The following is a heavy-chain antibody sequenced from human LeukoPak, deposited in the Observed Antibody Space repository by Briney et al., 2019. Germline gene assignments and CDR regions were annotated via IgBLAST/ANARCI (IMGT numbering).Heavy chain of an antibody. CDR1: GYTFTSYC. CDR2: FNPSTGST. D-gene: IGHD3-9*01. Sequence: ASVKVSCKASGYTFTSYCMHWVRQAPGQGLEWMGIFNPSTGSTSYAQKFQGRVTMTRDTSTSIVYMELSSLRFEDTAVYFCARAKYDVLPGYSLSYWGQGTLVTVSS. CDR3: ARAKYDVLPGYSLSY. J-gene: IGHJ4*02. V-gene: IGHV1-46*01.